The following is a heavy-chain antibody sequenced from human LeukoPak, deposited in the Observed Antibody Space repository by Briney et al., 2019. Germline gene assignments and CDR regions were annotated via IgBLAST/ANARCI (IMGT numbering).Heavy chain of an antibody. V-gene: IGHV3-21*01. Sequence: GGSLRLSCAASGFTFSSYSMNWVRQAPGKGLEWVSSIGSSSSYIYYADSVKGRFTISRDNAKNSLYLQMNSLRAEDTSVYYCATSKYYDILTGYSPLAWFDPWGQGTLVTVSS. CDR2: IGSSSSYI. CDR3: ATSKYYDILTGYSPLAWFDP. CDR1: GFTFSSYS. J-gene: IGHJ5*02. D-gene: IGHD3-9*01.